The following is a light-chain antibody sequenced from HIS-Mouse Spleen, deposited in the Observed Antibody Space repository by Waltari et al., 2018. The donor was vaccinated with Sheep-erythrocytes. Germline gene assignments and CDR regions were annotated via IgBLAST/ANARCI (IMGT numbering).Light chain of an antibody. V-gene: IGLV2-23*01. J-gene: IGLJ3*02. CDR1: SSDVGSYNL. Sequence: QSALTQPASVSGSPGQSITISCTGTSSDVGSYNLVSWYQQHPGKAPKPLIYEGSKRSAGVSKRCSGSKSGNTASLTISGLQAEDEADYYCCSYAGSSTPWVFGGGTKLTVL. CDR3: CSYAGSSTPWV. CDR2: EGS.